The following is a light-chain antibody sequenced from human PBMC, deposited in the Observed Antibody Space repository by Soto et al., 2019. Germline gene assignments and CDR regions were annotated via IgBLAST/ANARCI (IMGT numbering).Light chain of an antibody. J-gene: IGLJ2*01. CDR1: KLGDKY. V-gene: IGLV3-1*01. Sequence: SYELTQPPSVSVFPGQTASITCSGDKLGDKYACWYQQKPGQSPVLVIYQDSKRPSGIPERFSGSNSGNTATLTISGTQAMDEADYYCQAWDSSTVVFGRGTQLTVL. CDR3: QAWDSSTVV. CDR2: QDS.